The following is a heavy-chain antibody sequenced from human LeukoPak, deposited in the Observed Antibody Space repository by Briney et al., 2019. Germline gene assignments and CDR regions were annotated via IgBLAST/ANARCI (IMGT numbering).Heavy chain of an antibody. CDR3: ACRDLTSTWSFP. J-gene: IGHJ5*02. Sequence: GEPLKISCQGFGYSFTSFWIGWVRQMPGKGMEWMGFIYPGDSRIRYNPSFQGQVTISVDKSISTVYLQWVSLKASDTAMYYCACRDLTSTWSFPWGQGTLVTVSS. CDR2: IYPGDSRI. CDR1: GYSFTSFW. V-gene: IGHV5-51*01. D-gene: IGHD6-13*01.